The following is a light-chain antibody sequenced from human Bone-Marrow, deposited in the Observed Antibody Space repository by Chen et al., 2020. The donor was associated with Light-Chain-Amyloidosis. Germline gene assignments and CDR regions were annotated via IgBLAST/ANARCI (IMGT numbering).Light chain of an antibody. V-gene: IGKV1-33*01. J-gene: IGKJ3*01. Sequence: DIQMIQSPSSVSASVGDRVTVTCHASHDITTSLSWFQQKPGQAPKLLISDASTLEPGVPSRFSGSGSGTDFSFSISSLQTEDIATYYCQHYDNRPPNFGPGTRVDLK. CDR3: QHYDNRPPN. CDR1: HDITTS. CDR2: DAS.